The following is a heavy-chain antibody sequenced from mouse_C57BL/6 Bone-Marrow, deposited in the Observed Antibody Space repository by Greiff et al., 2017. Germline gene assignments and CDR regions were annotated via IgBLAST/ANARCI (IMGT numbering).Heavy chain of an antibody. D-gene: IGHD2-3*01. Sequence: EVKLQESGAELVRPGASVKLSCTASGFNIKDDYMHWVKQRPEQGLEWIGWIDPENGDTEYASKFQGKATITADTSSNTAYLQLSSLTSEDTAVYYCTTGDGYSYFDYWGQGTTLTVSS. CDR3: TTGDGYSYFDY. CDR1: GFNIKDDY. J-gene: IGHJ2*01. CDR2: IDPENGDT. V-gene: IGHV14-4*01.